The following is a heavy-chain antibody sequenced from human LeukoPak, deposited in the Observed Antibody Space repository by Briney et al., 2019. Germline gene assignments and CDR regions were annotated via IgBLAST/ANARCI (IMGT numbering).Heavy chain of an antibody. CDR3: ARSLGEYDYAYDH. J-gene: IGHJ4*02. D-gene: IGHD3-16*01. Sequence: KASETLSLTCTVSGGSITSHYWGWIRQPPGKGLEWIGYIYNSGTTKYNPSLESRVTISLDTSKKQFSLNLSSVTAAGTAVYYCARSLGEYDYAYDHWGQGTLVTISS. CDR1: GGSITSHY. V-gene: IGHV4-59*11. CDR2: IYNSGTT.